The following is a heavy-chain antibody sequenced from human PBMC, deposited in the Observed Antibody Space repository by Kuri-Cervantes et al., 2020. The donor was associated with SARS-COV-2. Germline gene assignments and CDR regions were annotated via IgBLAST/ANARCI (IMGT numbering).Heavy chain of an antibody. Sequence: ASVKVSCKASGYTFSLYYMYWVRQAPGQGLEWMGWINPNSGGTNYAQKFQGWVTMTRDTTISTAYMELSRLRSDDTAVYYCARGMVRGIIQYYYYAMDVWGQGTTVTVSS. D-gene: IGHD3-10*01. J-gene: IGHJ6*02. CDR2: INPNSGGT. CDR3: ARGMVRGIIQYYYYAMDV. CDR1: GYTFSLYY. V-gene: IGHV1-2*04.